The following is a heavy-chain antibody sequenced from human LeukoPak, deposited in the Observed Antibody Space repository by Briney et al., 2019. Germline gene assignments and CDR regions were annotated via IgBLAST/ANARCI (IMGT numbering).Heavy chain of an antibody. CDR2: IYTSGST. CDR3: ARAPDY. Sequence: PSGALSLTCTVSGGSISSYYWSWIRQPAGKGLVWIGRIYTSGSTNYNPSLKSRVTMSVDTSKNQFSLKLSSVTAADTAVYYCARAPDYWGQGTLVTVSS. V-gene: IGHV4-4*07. CDR1: GGSISSYY. J-gene: IGHJ4*02.